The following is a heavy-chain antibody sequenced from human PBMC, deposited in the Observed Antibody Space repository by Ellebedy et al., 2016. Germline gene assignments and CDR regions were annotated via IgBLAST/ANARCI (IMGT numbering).Heavy chain of an antibody. V-gene: IGHV1-2*02. CDR3: ARDVGDCVTSSCSEAWLDP. D-gene: IGHD3-16*01. CDR2: INPRSGGT. CDR1: GYTFSGHY. J-gene: IGHJ5*02. Sequence: ASVKVSXXASGYTFSGHYIHWIRQAPGQGLEWLGWINPRSGGTKFSPNFQGRVTMTRDTSISSAYMELSRLRSDDTAVYYCARDVGDCVTSSCSEAWLDPWGQGTLVIVSS.